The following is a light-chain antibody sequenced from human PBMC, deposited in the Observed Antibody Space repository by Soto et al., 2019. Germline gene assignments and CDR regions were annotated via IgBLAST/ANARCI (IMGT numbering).Light chain of an antibody. J-gene: IGLJ2*01. V-gene: IGLV2-14*02. CDR2: EGS. CDR1: SSDVGSYNL. Sequence: QSVLTQPASVSGSPGQSITISCTGTSSDVGSYNLVSWYQQHPGKAPKLMIYEGSKRPSGVSNRFSGSKSGNTASLTISGLQAEDEADYYCSSHTSSNTHVVFGGGTKLTVL. CDR3: SSHTSSNTHVV.